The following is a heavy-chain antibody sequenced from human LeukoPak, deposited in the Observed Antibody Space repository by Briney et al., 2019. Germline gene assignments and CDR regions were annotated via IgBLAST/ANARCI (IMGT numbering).Heavy chain of an antibody. J-gene: IGHJ4*02. V-gene: IGHV4-30-4*08. CDR2: IYYSGST. Sequence: SETLSLTCTVSGGSISSGDYYWSWIRQPPGKGLGWIGYIYYSGSTYYNPSLKSRVTISVDTSKNQFSLKLSSVTAADTAVYYCASYIAAAGYFDYWGQGTLVTVSS. D-gene: IGHD6-13*01. CDR1: GGSISSGDYY. CDR3: ASYIAAAGYFDY.